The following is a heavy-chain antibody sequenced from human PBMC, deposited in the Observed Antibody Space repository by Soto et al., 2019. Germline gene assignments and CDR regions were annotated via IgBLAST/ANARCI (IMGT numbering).Heavy chain of an antibody. D-gene: IGHD5-12*01. V-gene: IGHV5-51*01. CDR1: GYNFAGYW. CDR2: IFPGDSDT. J-gene: IGHJ6*02. Sequence: GESLKISCKTSGYNFAGYWIGWVRQMPGKGLEWLGIIFPGDSDTKYSPSFQGQVIISADKSIRTAYLQWSSLKASDTAIYYCARQSGMDVWGQGTTVTVSS. CDR3: ARQSGMDV.